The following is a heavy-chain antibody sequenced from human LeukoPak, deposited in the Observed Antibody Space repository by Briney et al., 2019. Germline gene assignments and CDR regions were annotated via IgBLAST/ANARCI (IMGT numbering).Heavy chain of an antibody. CDR2: INHSGSA. Sequence: PSETLSLTCAVYGGSFSGYYWSWIRQPPGKGLEWIGEINHSGSANYNPSLKSRVTISVDTSKNQFSLKLSSVTAADTAVYYCARHMEELWGLYYYYYMDVWGKGTTVTVSS. CDR3: ARHMEELWGLYYYYYMDV. J-gene: IGHJ6*03. CDR1: GGSFSGYY. D-gene: IGHD3-16*01. V-gene: IGHV4-34*01.